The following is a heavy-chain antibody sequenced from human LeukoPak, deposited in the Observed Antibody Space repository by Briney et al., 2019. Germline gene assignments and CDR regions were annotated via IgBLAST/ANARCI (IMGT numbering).Heavy chain of an antibody. J-gene: IGHJ4*02. CDR1: GFTFSSYS. D-gene: IGHD6-19*01. CDR3: AREDSGGWYRDY. V-gene: IGHV3-21*01. CDR2: ISSSSGYI. Sequence: GGSLRLSCAASGFTFSSYSMNWVRQAPGKGLEWVSYISSSSGYIYYADSVKGRFTISRDNAKNSLYLQMNSLRAEDTAVYYCAREDSGGWYRDYWGQGTLVTVSS.